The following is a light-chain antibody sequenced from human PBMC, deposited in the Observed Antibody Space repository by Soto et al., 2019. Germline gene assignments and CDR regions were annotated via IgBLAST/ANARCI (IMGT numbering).Light chain of an antibody. Sequence: QSALAQPASVFGSPGPSITISCTGTSSDVGGYNFVSWYQQHPGKAPKLMIYEVSNRPSGVSNRFSGSKSGNTASLTISGLQPEDEADYYCSSYTTSSTVVFGTGTKVNVL. J-gene: IGLJ1*01. CDR2: EVS. CDR1: SSDVGGYNF. V-gene: IGLV2-14*03. CDR3: SSYTTSSTVV.